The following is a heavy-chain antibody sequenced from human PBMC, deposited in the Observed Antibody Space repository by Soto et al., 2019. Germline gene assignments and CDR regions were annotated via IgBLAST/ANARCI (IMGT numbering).Heavy chain of an antibody. V-gene: IGHV3-33*01. D-gene: IGHD3-22*01. CDR3: ARDQGYYDSSGYYYPEYFQH. Sequence: GSLRLFCLAAGFTLSSYVSHLVRQTPGKGLEWVAVIWYDGSNKYYADSVKGRFTISRDNSKNTLYLQMNSLRAEDTAVYYCARDQGYYDSSGYYYPEYFQHWGQGT. J-gene: IGHJ1*01. CDR1: GFTLSSYV. CDR2: IWYDGSNK.